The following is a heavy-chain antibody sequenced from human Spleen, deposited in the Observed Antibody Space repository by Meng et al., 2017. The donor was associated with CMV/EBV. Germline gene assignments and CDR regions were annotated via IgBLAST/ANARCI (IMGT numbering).Heavy chain of an antibody. D-gene: IGHD6-19*01. CDR3: ARDLGYSSGWALFFFDY. J-gene: IGHJ4*02. CDR1: GYTFTGYY. Sequence: QVQLVQSGAEVKKPGASVKVSCKASGYTFTGYYMHWVRQAPGQGLEWMGWINPNSGGTNYAQKFQGWVTMTRDTSISTAYMELSRLRSDDTAMYYCARDLGYSSGWALFFFDYWGQGTLVTVSS. V-gene: IGHV1-2*04. CDR2: INPNSGGT.